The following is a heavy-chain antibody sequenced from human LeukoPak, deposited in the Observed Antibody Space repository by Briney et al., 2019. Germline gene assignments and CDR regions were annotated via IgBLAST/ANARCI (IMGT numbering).Heavy chain of an antibody. V-gene: IGHV4-34*01. CDR2: ITGSGST. J-gene: IGHJ2*01. CDR1: GGSFSGYY. CDR3: ARGGVVTAMGTRYWYFDL. Sequence: PSETLSLTSAVSGGSFSGYYWSWIRQPPGKGLEWIGEITGSGSTNYNPSLKSRLIISVDTSKNQFSLKLSSVTAADTAVYYCARGGVVTAMGTRYWYFDLWGRGTLVTVSS. D-gene: IGHD2-21*02.